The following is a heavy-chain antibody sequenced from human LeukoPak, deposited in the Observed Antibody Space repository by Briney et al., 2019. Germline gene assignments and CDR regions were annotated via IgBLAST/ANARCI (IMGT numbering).Heavy chain of an antibody. CDR2: IYYSGST. J-gene: IGHJ4*02. D-gene: IGHD3-3*01. Sequence: SETLSLTCIVSGGSISNFYWSWIRQPPGKGLQWIGYIYYSGSTNYNPSLKSRVTISGDTSKNQFSLKLSSVTAADTAVYYCARTLYSRGFYTVDYWGQGTLVTVSS. CDR3: ARTLYSRGFYTVDY. V-gene: IGHV4-59*08. CDR1: GGSISNFY.